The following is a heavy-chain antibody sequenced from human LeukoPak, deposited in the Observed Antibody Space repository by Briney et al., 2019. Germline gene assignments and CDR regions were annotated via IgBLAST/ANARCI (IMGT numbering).Heavy chain of an antibody. J-gene: IGHJ4*02. V-gene: IGHV1-2*02. CDR3: ARDRYGDGFDHFDC. D-gene: IGHD5-24*01. Sequence: GASVKVSCKASGYTFTSYAMHWVRQAPGQRLEWMGWITPGGGTNFPQKFQGRVAITWDTSITTAYMDLSRLTSDDTAVYYCARDRYGDGFDHFDCWGQGALVTVSA. CDR2: ITPGGGT. CDR1: GYTFTSYA.